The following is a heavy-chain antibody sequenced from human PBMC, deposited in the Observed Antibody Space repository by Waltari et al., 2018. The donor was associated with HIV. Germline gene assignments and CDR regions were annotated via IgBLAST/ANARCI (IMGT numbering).Heavy chain of an antibody. Sequence: QVHLVQSGTEVKKPGASVRVSCEASGYTFNDYFFHWLRQAPGHTLEWMGWINPATGATNFAQRYQGRVAMTTDPSINTVFLQLNNLRSDDTAVIYCARDPGQGGSFFDQWGQGTPVTVSS. CDR3: ARDPGQGGSFFDQ. CDR1: GYTFNDYF. V-gene: IGHV1-2*02. J-gene: IGHJ4*02. D-gene: IGHD1-26*01. CDR2: INPATGAT.